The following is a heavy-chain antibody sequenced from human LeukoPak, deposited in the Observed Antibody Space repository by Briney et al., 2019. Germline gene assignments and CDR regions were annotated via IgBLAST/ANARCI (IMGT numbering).Heavy chain of an antibody. CDR1: GFTVSNSY. V-gene: IGHV3-53*01. Sequence: GGSLRLSCAASGFTVSNSYMSWVRQVPGRGLEWVSVIYSGGNTYYTDSVTGRFTISRDNPKNTLYLQMNSLRADDTAVYYCAKTGGPWDWGQGTLVTVSS. CDR3: AKTGGPWD. D-gene: IGHD7-27*01. CDR2: IYSGGNT. J-gene: IGHJ4*02.